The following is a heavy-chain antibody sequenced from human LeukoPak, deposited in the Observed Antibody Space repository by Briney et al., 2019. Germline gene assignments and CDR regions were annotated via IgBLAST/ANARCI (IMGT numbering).Heavy chain of an antibody. CDR2: VYYTGSA. D-gene: IGHD2/OR15-2a*01. CDR3: AREENRAFDI. CDR1: GGSISSYY. V-gene: IGHV4-59*01. J-gene: IGHJ3*02. Sequence: SETLSLTCTVSGGSISSYYWSWIRQPPGKGLEWIGYVYYTGSANYNPSLKSRVTISVDTSNNQFSLKLSSVTAADTAVCYCAREENRAFDIWGQGTMVTVSS.